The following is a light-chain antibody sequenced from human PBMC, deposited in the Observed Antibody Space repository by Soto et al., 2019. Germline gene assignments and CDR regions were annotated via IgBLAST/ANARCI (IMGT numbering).Light chain of an antibody. Sequence: DIQMTQSPSSLSASVGDRFTITCRASQSISNYLNWYQQKPGKAPKLLIYAASSLQSGVPSRFSGIGSGTDFTLTISSLQPEDFATYYCQQSYSTPLGYTFGQGTKLEIK. CDR2: AAS. CDR1: QSISNY. V-gene: IGKV1-39*01. CDR3: QQSYSTPLGYT. J-gene: IGKJ2*01.